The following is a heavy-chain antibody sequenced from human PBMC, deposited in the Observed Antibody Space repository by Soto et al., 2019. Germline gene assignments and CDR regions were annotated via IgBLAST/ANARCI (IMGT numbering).Heavy chain of an antibody. D-gene: IGHD3-22*01. Sequence: PSETLSLTCTVSGGSISNYYYSWIRQPPGKGLEWIGYIFHTGTTSYNPSLKSRVTMSVDTSQSQFSLKLYSVTAADTAVYYCTTEAYDNSGSLAFDIWGQGTLVTVSS. CDR1: GGSISNYY. CDR3: TTEAYDNSGSLAFDI. CDR2: IFHTGTT. J-gene: IGHJ3*02. V-gene: IGHV4-59*08.